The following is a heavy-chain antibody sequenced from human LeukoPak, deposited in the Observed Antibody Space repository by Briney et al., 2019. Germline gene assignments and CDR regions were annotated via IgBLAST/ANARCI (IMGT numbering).Heavy chain of an antibody. D-gene: IGHD4-17*01. Sequence: GRSLRLSCAASGFTISYYGMHWVRQAPGKGLEWVAVISYDGSKKYYGDSVKGRFTISRDNSKNTLYLQMNSLSAEDTAMYYCAKASDYGDYFHYFDCWGQGTLVTVST. J-gene: IGHJ4*02. CDR2: ISYDGSKK. V-gene: IGHV3-30*18. CDR3: AKASDYGDYFHYFDC. CDR1: GFTISYYG.